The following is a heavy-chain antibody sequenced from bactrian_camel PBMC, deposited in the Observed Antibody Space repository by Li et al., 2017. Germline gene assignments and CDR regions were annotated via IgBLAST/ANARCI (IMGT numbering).Heavy chain of an antibody. J-gene: IGHJ4*01. D-gene: IGHD7*01. Sequence: HVQLVESGGGSVQTGGSLRLSCVVSGHSRGSNRVGWYRLPPGRAPAEREGIAAIRRSGGETCYAGSVKGRYTITQDNAQNTVALQMNGLKPEDSAMYYCAAGSRVVFGGLCGIDYWGQGTQVTVSS. V-gene: IGHV3-3*01. CDR2: IRRSGGET. CDR1: GHSRGSNR. CDR3: AAGSRVVFGGLCGIDY.